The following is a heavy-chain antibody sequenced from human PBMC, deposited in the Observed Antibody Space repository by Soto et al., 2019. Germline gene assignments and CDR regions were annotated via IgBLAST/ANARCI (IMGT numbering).Heavy chain of an antibody. CDR3: ASKGLVEAKNHAAFDI. D-gene: IGHD1-26*01. V-gene: IGHV3-23*01. CDR1: GFTFSGYA. J-gene: IGHJ3*02. Sequence: GGSLRLSCAASGFTFSGYAMSWVRQAPGKGLEWVSSISNSGGSTHYTDSVKGRFTISRDKSRDTLYLQLNSLRAEDTAVYYCASKGLVEAKNHAAFDIWGQGTMVTVSS. CDR2: ISNSGGST.